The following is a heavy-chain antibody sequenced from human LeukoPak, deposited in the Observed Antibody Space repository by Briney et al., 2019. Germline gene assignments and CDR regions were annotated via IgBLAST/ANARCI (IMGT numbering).Heavy chain of an antibody. V-gene: IGHV1-18*01. CDR1: GYTFPTYA. CDR3: ARSDFRAWNAFDI. CDR2: ISTYNGNT. D-gene: IGHD3/OR15-3a*01. J-gene: IGHJ3*02. Sequence: ASVKVSCKASGYTFPTYAISWVRQAPGQGLEWMGWISTYNGNTNYAQKLQGRVSMTTDTSTSTAYMELRSLRSDDTAVYYCARSDFRAWNAFDIWGQGTMVTVSS.